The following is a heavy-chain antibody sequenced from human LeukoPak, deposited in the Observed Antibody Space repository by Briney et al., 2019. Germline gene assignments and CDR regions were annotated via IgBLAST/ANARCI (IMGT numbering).Heavy chain of an antibody. CDR1: GFTFSSYS. Sequence: GGSLRPSCAASGFTFSSYSTNWVRQAPGKGLEWVSSISSSSSYIYYADSVKGRFTISRDNAKNSLYLQMNSLRAEDTAVYYCARGLMVYATYDYWGQGTLVTVSS. J-gene: IGHJ4*02. CDR2: ISSSSSYI. D-gene: IGHD2-8*01. CDR3: ARGLMVYATYDY. V-gene: IGHV3-21*01.